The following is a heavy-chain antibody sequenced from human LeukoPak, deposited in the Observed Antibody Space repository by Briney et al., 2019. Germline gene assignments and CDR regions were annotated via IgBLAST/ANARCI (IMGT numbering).Heavy chain of an antibody. CDR3: ARDIVVVPAAVNDAFDI. D-gene: IGHD2-2*01. V-gene: IGHV1-69*13. J-gene: IGHJ3*02. Sequence: SVKVSCKASGYTFTGYYMHWVRQAPGQGLEWTGWINPIFGTANYAQKFQGRVTITADESTSTAYMELSSLRSEDTAVYYCARDIVVVPAAVNDAFDIWGQGTMVTVSS. CDR1: GYTFTGYY. CDR2: INPIFGTA.